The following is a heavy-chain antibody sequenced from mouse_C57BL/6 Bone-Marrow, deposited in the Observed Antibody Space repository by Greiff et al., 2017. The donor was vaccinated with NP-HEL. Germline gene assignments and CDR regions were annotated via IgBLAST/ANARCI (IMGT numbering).Heavy chain of an antibody. CDR2: INPSSGYT. V-gene: IGHV1-4*01. CDR1: GYTFTSYT. D-gene: IGHD1-1*01. CDR3: ARGPIYYYGLYYFDY. J-gene: IGHJ2*01. Sequence: VQVVESGAELARPGASVKMSCKASGYTFTSYTMHWVKQRPGQGLEWIGYINPSSGYTKYNQKFKDKATLTADKSSSTAYMQLSSLTSEDAAVYYCARGPIYYYGLYYFDYWGQGTTLTVSS.